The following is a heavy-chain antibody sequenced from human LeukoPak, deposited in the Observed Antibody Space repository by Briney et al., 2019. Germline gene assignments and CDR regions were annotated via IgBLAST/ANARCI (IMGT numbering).Heavy chain of an antibody. J-gene: IGHJ4*02. CDR1: GYSFSSYA. CDR2: ISNDGSYI. Sequence: GGSLRLSCGGSGYSFSSYAINWVRQTPGKGLEWLSAISNDGSYIFYTDSVKGRFTTSRDNSRNTVYLQMYGLRVEDTAVYYCATATGSSASTAYFAYWGQGTLVTVSS. CDR3: ATATGSSASTAYFAY. V-gene: IGHV3-23*01. D-gene: IGHD6-6*01.